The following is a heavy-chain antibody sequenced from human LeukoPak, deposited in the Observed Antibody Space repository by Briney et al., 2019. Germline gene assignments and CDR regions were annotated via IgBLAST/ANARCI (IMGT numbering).Heavy chain of an antibody. CDR2: IYYSGST. CDR1: SGSISSYY. D-gene: IGHD3-3*01. V-gene: IGHV4-59*08. J-gene: IGHJ2*01. Sequence: SETLSLTCTVSSGSISSYYWSWVRQPPGKGLEWIGYIYYSGSTNYNPSLKSRVTISVDTSKNQFSLKLSSVTAADTAVYYCARTYYDFWSGSRYWYFQLWGRGTLVTVSS. CDR3: ARTYYDFWSGSRYWYFQL.